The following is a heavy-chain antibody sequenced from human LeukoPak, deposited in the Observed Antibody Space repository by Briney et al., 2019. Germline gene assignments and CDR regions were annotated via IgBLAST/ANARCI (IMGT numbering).Heavy chain of an antibody. J-gene: IGHJ4*02. CDR1: GGSISGYF. Sequence: SETLSLTCTVSGGSISGYFWSWIRQPPGKTLEWIGYKYYTGNTNYNPSLKSRVTMSLDTSKNQFSLNLSSVTAADTAVYYCARSNWFYDFWGQGTLVTVSS. D-gene: IGHD3-10*01. V-gene: IGHV4-59*01. CDR3: ARSNWFYDF. CDR2: KYYTGNT.